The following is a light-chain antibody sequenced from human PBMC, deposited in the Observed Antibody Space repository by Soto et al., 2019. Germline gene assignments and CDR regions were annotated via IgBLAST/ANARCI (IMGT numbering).Light chain of an antibody. J-gene: IGKJ1*01. Sequence: EIVLTQSPATLSLSPGERATLSCRASQSVSSYLAWYQQKLGQAPRLLISDASNRATGIPARFSGSGSGTYFTLTISSLEPEDFAVYYCQQRSSWPLTFGQGTKVEIK. CDR2: DAS. CDR3: QQRSSWPLT. CDR1: QSVSSY. V-gene: IGKV3-11*01.